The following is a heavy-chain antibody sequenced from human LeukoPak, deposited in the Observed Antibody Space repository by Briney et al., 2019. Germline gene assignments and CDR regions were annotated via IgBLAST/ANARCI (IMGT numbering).Heavy chain of an antibody. Sequence: ASVKVSCKASGYTFTSYGISWVRQAPGQGLEWMGWISAYNGNTNYAQKLQGRVTMTTDTSTSTAYMELRSLRSDDTAVYYCARPSEGSGWSHEVYFQHWGQGTLVTVSS. CDR3: ARPSEGSGWSHEVYFQH. V-gene: IGHV1-18*01. CDR2: ISAYNGNT. J-gene: IGHJ1*01. CDR1: GYTFTSYG. D-gene: IGHD6-19*01.